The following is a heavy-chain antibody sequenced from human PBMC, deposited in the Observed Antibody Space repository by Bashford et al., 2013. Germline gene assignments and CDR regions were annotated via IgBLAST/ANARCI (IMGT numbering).Heavy chain of an antibody. J-gene: IGHJ4*02. CDR2: LYQWEH. CDR3: ARIYCSTTSCLFDY. D-gene: IGHD2-2*01. Sequence: SETLSLTCTVSGGSISSYYWSWIRQPPEGTGVDWAYLYQWEHRLQPSLKSRVTMSVDTSKNQFSLTLSSVTAADTAVYYCARIYCSTTSCLFDYWGQGTLVTVSS. V-gene: IGHV4-4*07. CDR1: GGSISSYY.